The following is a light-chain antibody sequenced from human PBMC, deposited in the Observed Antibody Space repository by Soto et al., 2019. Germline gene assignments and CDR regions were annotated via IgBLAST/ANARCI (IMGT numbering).Light chain of an antibody. CDR2: DVS. CDR3: SSYTSVSTVI. V-gene: IGLV2-14*03. CDR1: SSDVGGYNH. Sequence: QSALTQPASVSGSLGQSITISCTGTSSDVGGYNHVSWYQHHPGKAPKLIISDVSNRPSGVSNRFSGSKSGNTASLTISGLQAEDEADYYCSSYTSVSTVIFGGGTQLTVL. J-gene: IGLJ2*01.